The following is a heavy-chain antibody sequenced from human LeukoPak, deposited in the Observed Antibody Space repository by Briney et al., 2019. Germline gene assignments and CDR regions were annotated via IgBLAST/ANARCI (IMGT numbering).Heavy chain of an antibody. Sequence: SETLSLTCTVSGGSISSYYWSWIRQPPGKGLEWIGYIYYSGSTNYNPSLKSRVTISVDTSKNQFSLKLSSVTAAGTAVYYCARLIDYYGMDVWGQGTTVTVSS. D-gene: IGHD3-16*01. J-gene: IGHJ6*02. CDR2: IYYSGST. V-gene: IGHV4-59*01. CDR1: GGSISSYY. CDR3: ARLIDYYGMDV.